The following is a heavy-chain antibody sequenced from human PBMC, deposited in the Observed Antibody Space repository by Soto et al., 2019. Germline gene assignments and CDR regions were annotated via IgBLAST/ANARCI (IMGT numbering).Heavy chain of an antibody. CDR1: GGSISSYY. D-gene: IGHD3-10*01. V-gene: IGHV4-59*01. Sequence: SETLSLTCTVSGGSISSYYWSWIRQPPGKGLEWIGYIYYSGSTNYNPSLKSRVTISVDTSKNQFSLKLSSVTAADTAVYYCAREKLVYYYGSGNPPGSWFDPWGQGTLVTVSS. CDR2: IYYSGST. CDR3: AREKLVYYYGSGNPPGSWFDP. J-gene: IGHJ5*02.